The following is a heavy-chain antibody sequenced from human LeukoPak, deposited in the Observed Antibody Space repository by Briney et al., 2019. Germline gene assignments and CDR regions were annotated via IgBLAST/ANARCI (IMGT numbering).Heavy chain of an antibody. CDR2: IKSDGSTT. V-gene: IGHV3-74*01. J-gene: IGHJ3*02. CDR3: ARGKDGVWAFDI. CDR1: GFTFSNYD. D-gene: IGHD3-16*01. Sequence: GGSLRLSCAASGFTFSNYDMNWVRQAPGKGLVWVSRIKSDGSTTNYADSVKGRFTISRDNAKNTLYLQMSSLRAEDTAIYYCARGKDGVWAFDIWGQGTLVTVSS.